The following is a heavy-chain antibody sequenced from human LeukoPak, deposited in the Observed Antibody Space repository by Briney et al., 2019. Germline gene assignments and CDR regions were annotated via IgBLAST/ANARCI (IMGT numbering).Heavy chain of an antibody. CDR2: IWYDGSNK. V-gene: IGHV3-33*06. D-gene: IGHD3-22*01. J-gene: IGHJ3*02. Sequence: PGGSLRLSCAASGFTFSSYGMRWVRQAPGKGLEWVAVIWYDGSNKYYADSVKGRFTISRDNSKNTLYLQMNSLRAEDTAVYYCAKSSAVLGGAFDIWGQGTMVTVSS. CDR3: AKSSAVLGGAFDI. CDR1: GFTFSSYG.